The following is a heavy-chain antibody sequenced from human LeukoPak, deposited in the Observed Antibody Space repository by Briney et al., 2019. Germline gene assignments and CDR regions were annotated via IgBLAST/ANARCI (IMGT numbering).Heavy chain of an antibody. CDR1: GGSISSYY. CDR2: IYYSGST. CDR3: ARAVRYFDWLLPHQFDY. D-gene: IGHD3-9*01. J-gene: IGHJ4*02. V-gene: IGHV4-59*01. Sequence: SETLSLTCTVSGGSISSYYWSWIRQPPGKGLEWIGYIYYSGSTNYNPSLKSRVTISVDTSKNQFSLKLSSVTAADTAVYYCARAVRYFDWLLPHQFDYWGQGTLVTVSS.